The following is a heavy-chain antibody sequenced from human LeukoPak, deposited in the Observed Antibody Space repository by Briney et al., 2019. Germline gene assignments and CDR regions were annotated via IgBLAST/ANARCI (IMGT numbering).Heavy chain of an antibody. V-gene: IGHV3-30*02. CDR3: TTMTTVTPRFHPKDYYYYMDV. CDR2: IRNVGNDK. CDR1: GFTFDCCG. D-gene: IGHD4-17*01. Sequence: GGSLRLSCAASGFTFDCCGMHWVRQAPGKGLEWVAFIRNVGNDKYYADSVKGRFFISRDNSKNTLSLQMNSLRVEDTAVYYCTTMTTVTPRFHPKDYYYYMDVWGKGTTVTVSS. J-gene: IGHJ6*03.